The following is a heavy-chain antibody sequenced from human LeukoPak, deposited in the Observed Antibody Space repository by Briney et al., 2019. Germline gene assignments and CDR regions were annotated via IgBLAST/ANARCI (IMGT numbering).Heavy chain of an antibody. D-gene: IGHD2-2*01. CDR3: TTETEVTQDIVVVPAAS. CDR1: GFTFSSYW. J-gene: IGHJ4*02. V-gene: IGHV3-15*01. Sequence: GGSLRLSCAASGFTFSSYWMSWVRQAPGKGLEWVGRIKSKTDGGTTDYAAPVKGRFTISRDDSKNTLYLQMNSLKTEDTAVYYCTTETEVTQDIVVVPAASWGQGTLVTVSS. CDR2: IKSKTDGGTT.